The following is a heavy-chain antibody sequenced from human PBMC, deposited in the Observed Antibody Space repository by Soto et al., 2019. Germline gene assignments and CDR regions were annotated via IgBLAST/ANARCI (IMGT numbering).Heavy chain of an antibody. Sequence: QVQLQESGPGLVKPSQTLSLTCTVSGGSISSGDYYWSWIRQPPGKGLEWIGYIYYSGSTYYNPSLTSRVTTSVDTSKNQFSLKLSSVTAADTAVYYCARDTTNWGLGIDYWGQGTLVTVSS. CDR2: IYYSGST. V-gene: IGHV4-30-4*01. D-gene: IGHD7-27*01. CDR3: ARDTTNWGLGIDY. CDR1: GGSISSGDYY. J-gene: IGHJ4*02.